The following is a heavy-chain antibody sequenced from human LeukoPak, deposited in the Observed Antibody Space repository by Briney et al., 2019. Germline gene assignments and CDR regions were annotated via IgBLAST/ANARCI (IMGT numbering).Heavy chain of an antibody. CDR1: GFTFSSYS. J-gene: IGHJ4*02. CDR3: ARELMGLTMIVVVNPIDY. D-gene: IGHD3-22*01. CDR2: ISSTSSYI. Sequence: GGSLRLSCAASGFTFSSYSMNWVRQAPEKGLEWVSSISSTSSYIYYADSVKGRFTISRDNAKNSLFLQMNSLRAEDTAVYYCARELMGLTMIVVVNPIDYWGQGTLVTVSS. V-gene: IGHV3-21*01.